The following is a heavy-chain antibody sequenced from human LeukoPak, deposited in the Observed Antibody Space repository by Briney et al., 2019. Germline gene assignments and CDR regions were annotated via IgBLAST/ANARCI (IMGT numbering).Heavy chain of an antibody. CDR1: GGSISSYY. D-gene: IGHD3-22*01. Sequence: PSETLSLTCTVSGGSISSYYWSWIRQPPGKGLEWIGYIYYSGSTNYNPSLKSRVTISVDTSKNQFSLKLSSVTAADTAVYYCARVPNYYDSSGLDYWGQGTLVTVSS. CDR2: IYYSGST. J-gene: IGHJ4*02. V-gene: IGHV4-59*01. CDR3: ARVPNYYDSSGLDY.